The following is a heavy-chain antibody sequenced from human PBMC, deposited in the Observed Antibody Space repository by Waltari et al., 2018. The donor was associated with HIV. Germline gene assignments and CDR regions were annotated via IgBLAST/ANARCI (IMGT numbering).Heavy chain of an antibody. CDR3: ARGLIVITNQLRNYYDSIYYYYGMDV. V-gene: IGHV4-34*01. CDR2: INHSGST. D-gene: IGHD3-22*01. CDR1: GGPFRGYY. Sequence: QVQLQQRGAGLLKPSGTLSLTCAVYGGPFRGYYWSWTGPPPRKGWAWNGEINHSGSTNYNPSLKSRVTISVDTSKNQFSLKLSSVTAADTAVYYCARGLIVITNQLRNYYDSIYYYYGMDVWGQGTTVTVSS. J-gene: IGHJ6*02.